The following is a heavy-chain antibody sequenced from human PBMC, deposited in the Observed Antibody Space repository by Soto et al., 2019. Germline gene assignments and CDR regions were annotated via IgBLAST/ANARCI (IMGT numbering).Heavy chain of an antibody. CDR1: GYIFTSYY. J-gene: IGHJ4*02. CDR3: SRVDPGETSPFDH. CDR2: INPFDGSR. Sequence: GASVKVSCKASGYIFTSYYLHWVRQAPGQGLEWMGWINPFDGSRMFAQNFQGRVTFTRDTSTSTVYMELSGLRSDDTAVYYCSRVDPGETSPFDHWGQGTLVTVSS. D-gene: IGHD3-10*01. V-gene: IGHV1-46*03.